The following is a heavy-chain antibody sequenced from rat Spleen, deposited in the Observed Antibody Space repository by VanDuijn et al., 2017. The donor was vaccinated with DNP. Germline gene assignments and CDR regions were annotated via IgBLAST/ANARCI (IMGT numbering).Heavy chain of an antibody. CDR2: ISTGGNNA. V-gene: IGHV5S13*01. CDR1: GFTFSGYY. CDR3: ATGVYGGYEDWFAY. D-gene: IGHD1-11*01. J-gene: IGHJ3*01. Sequence: EVQLVESGGGLVQPGRSLKLSCAASGFTFSGYYMAWVRQAPTKGLEWVASISTGGNNAYYRDSVKGRFTISRDNAKNTQYRQMDSLRPEDTATYYWATGVYGGYEDWFAYWGRGILVTVSS.